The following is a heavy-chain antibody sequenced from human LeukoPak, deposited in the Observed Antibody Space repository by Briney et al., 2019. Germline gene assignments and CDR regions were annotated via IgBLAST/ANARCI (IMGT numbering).Heavy chain of an antibody. Sequence: GGSLRLSCAASGFTFSSYSMNWVRQAPGKGLEWVSSISSSSYIYYADSVKGRFTIPRDNAKNSLYLQMNSLRAEDTAVYYCAREGSTDFWSAYSVYYFDYWGQGTLVTVSS. CDR3: AREGSTDFWSAYSVYYFDY. D-gene: IGHD3-3*01. CDR1: GFTFSSYS. V-gene: IGHV3-21*01. J-gene: IGHJ4*02. CDR2: ISSSSYI.